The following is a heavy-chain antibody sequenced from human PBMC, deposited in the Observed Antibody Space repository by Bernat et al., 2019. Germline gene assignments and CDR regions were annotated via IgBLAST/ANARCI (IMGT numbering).Heavy chain of an antibody. CDR2: IWYDGSNK. D-gene: IGHD1-14*01. CDR1: GFTFSSYG. V-gene: IGHV3-33*01. Sequence: QVQLVESGGGVVQPGRSLRLSCAASGFTFSSYGMHWVRQAPGKGLEWVAVIWYDGSNKYYADSVKGRFTISRDNSKNTLYLQMNSLRAEDTAVYYCARGRPDRSLSDLFDYWGQGTLVTVSS. CDR3: ARGRPDRSLSDLFDY. J-gene: IGHJ4*02.